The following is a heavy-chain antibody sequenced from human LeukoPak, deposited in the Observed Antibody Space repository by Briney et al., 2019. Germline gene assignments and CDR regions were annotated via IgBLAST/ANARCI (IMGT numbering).Heavy chain of an antibody. Sequence: ASVKVSCKASGYTFPSYYMHWVRQAPGQGLEWMGIINPSGGSTSYAQKFQGRVTMTRDTSTSTVYMELSSLRSEDTAVYYCARDLNNYYGSGSYDPHWGQGTLVTVSS. CDR3: ARDLNNYYGSGSYDPH. D-gene: IGHD3-10*01. J-gene: IGHJ4*02. CDR1: GYTFPSYY. V-gene: IGHV1-46*01. CDR2: INPSGGST.